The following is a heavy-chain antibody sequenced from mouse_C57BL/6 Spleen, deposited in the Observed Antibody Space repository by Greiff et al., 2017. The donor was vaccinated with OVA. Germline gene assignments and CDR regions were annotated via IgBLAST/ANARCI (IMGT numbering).Heavy chain of an antibody. CDR3: AREVLLYYYAMDY. J-gene: IGHJ4*01. CDR1: GYTFTDHT. Sequence: VQGVESAAELVKPGASVKISCKVSGYTFTDHTIHWMKQRPEQGLEWIGYIYPRDGSTKYNEKFKGKATLTADKSSSTAYMQLNSLTSEDSAVYFCAREVLLYYYAMDYWGQGTSVTVSS. V-gene: IGHV1-78*01. CDR2: IYPRDGST. D-gene: IGHD1-1*02.